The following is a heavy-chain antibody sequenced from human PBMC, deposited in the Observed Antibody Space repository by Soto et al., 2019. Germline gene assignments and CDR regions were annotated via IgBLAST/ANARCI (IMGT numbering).Heavy chain of an antibody. D-gene: IGHD3-3*01. J-gene: IGHJ5*02. CDR3: ATHTPAISDFWSGYSNCFDP. V-gene: IGHV4-39*01. Sequence: SETLSLTCTVSGGSISSSSYYWGWIRQAPGKGLEWIGSIYYSGSTYYNPSLKSRVTISVDTSKNQFSVKLSSVTAADTAVYYCATHTPAISDFWSGYSNCFDPWGQGTLVTVSS. CDR1: GGSISSSSYY. CDR2: IYYSGST.